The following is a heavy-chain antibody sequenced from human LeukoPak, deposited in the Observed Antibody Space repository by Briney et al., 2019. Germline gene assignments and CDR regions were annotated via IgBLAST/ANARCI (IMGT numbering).Heavy chain of an antibody. CDR2: IRYDGSNK. D-gene: IGHD5-18*01. J-gene: IGHJ4*02. V-gene: IGHV3-30*02. CDR3: AKVAVYSYGPSPFDY. CDR1: GFTFSSYG. Sequence: GGSLRLSCAASGFTFSSYGMHWVRQAPGKGLEWVAFIRYDGSNKYYADSVKGRFTISRDNSKNTLYLQMNSLRAEDTAVYCCAKVAVYSYGPSPFDYWGQGTLVTVSS.